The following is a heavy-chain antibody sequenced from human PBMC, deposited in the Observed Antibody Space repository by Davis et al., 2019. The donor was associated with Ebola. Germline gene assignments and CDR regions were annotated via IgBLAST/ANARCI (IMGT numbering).Heavy chain of an antibody. Sequence: PGGSLRLSCTDSVITFSSYAMTWVRQAPGKGLEWVSAISGSGGTTYNADSVKGRFTFSRDNSKNTLYLQMNSLRAEDTAVYYCARVEGYCTNGVCFGYWYFDLWGRGTLVTVSS. V-gene: IGHV3-23*01. J-gene: IGHJ2*01. D-gene: IGHD2-8*01. CDR2: ISGSGGTT. CDR1: VITFSSYA. CDR3: ARVEGYCTNGVCFGYWYFDL.